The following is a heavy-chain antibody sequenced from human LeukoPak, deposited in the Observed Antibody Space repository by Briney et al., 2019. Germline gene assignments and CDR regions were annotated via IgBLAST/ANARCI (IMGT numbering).Heavy chain of an antibody. CDR2: IIPIFGTA. D-gene: IGHD6-19*01. J-gene: IGHJ4*02. Sequence: SVKVSCKASGGTFSSYAISWVRQAPGQGLEWMGGIIPIFGTANYAQKFQGRVTITADESTSTAYMELSSLRSEDTAVYYCARALPYHQTVASGPFDYWGQGTLVTVSS. CDR3: ARALPYHQTVASGPFDY. CDR1: GGTFSSYA. V-gene: IGHV1-69*01.